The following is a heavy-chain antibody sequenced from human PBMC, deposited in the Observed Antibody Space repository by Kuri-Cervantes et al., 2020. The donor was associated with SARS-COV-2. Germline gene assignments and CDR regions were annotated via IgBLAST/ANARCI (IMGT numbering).Heavy chain of an antibody. V-gene: IGHV1-24*01. CDR3: AREVDDAFDI. Sequence: ASVKVSCKASGYTFTSYDINWVRQAPGKGLEWMGGFDPEDGETIYAQKFQGRVTMTEDTSTDTAYMELSSLRSEDTAVYYCAREVDDAFDIWGQGTMVTVSS. CDR1: GYTFTSYD. J-gene: IGHJ3*02. CDR2: FDPEDGET. D-gene: IGHD1-26*01.